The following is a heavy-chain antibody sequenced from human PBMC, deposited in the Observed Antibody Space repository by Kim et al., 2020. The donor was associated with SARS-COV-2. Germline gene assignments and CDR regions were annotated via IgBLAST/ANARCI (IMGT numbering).Heavy chain of an antibody. D-gene: IGHD2-2*02. Sequence: SVKVSCKASGGTFSSYAISWVRQAPGQGLEWMGGIIPIFGTANYAQKFQGRVTITADESTSTAYMKLSSLRSEDTAVYYCATYCSSTSCYKEESWFDPWGQGTLVTVSS. CDR2: IIPIFGTA. CDR3: ATYCSSTSCYKEESWFDP. V-gene: IGHV1-69*13. CDR1: GGTFSSYA. J-gene: IGHJ5*02.